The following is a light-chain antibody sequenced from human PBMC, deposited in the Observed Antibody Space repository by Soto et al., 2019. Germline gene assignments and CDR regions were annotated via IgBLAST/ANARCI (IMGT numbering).Light chain of an antibody. CDR2: DVS. CDR3: SSYGASSTL. V-gene: IGLV2-14*03. J-gene: IGLJ2*01. Sequence: QSALTQPASVSGSPGQSITISCTGSSSDIGGYNYVSWYQQHPGKAPKLLIYDVSYRPSGISDRFSGSKSGNTAFLTISGLQPDDEADYYCSSYGASSTLIGGGTKLTVL. CDR1: SSDIGGYNY.